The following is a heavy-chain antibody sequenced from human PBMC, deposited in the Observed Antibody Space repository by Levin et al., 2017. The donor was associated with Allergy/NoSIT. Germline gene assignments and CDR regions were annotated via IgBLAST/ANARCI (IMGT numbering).Heavy chain of an antibody. CDR3: ASLVGWCSGGSCHDF. J-gene: IGHJ4*02. V-gene: IGHV4-61*02. CDR1: GASISRSNFY. CDR2: IYSTGST. Sequence: PSETLSLTCTVSGASISRSNFYWSWIRQPAGKGLEWIGRIYSTGSTNYNPSLKSRVSISVDTSKNQFSLNLTSVTAADTAVYYCASLVGWCSGGSCHDFWGQGSLVTVSS. D-gene: IGHD2-15*01.